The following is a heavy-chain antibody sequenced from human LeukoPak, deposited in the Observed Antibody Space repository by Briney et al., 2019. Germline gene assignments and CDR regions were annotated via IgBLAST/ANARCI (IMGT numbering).Heavy chain of an antibody. CDR2: ISSSSSTI. CDR1: GSTFSNYN. V-gene: IGHV3-48*01. CDR3: ARSNWGSSDY. Sequence: PGGSLSLSCTASGSTFSNYNMNWVRQAPGKGLEWVSYISSSSSTIYYADSVKGRFTIARDNAKNSLYLQMNSLRAEDAAVYYCARSNWGSSDYWGQGTLVTVSS. D-gene: IGHD7-27*01. J-gene: IGHJ4*02.